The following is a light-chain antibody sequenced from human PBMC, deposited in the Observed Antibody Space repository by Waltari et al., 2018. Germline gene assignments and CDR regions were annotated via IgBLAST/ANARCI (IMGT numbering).Light chain of an antibody. V-gene: IGKV1-5*03. CDR3: LQYNSYPWT. CDR2: KAS. Sequence: DIQVTQSPSTLSAPVGDRVTITCRASQGIVVWLAWYQQKPGKAPGLLIYKASYLESGVPSRFSGSASGTAFTLTISSLQADDFATYYCLQYNSYPWTFGQGTTVEIK. J-gene: IGKJ1*01. CDR1: QGIVVW.